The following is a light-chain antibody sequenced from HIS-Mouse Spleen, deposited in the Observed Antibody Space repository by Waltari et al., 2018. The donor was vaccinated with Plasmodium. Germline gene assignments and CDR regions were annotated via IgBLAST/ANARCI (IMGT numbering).Light chain of an antibody. CDR2: EGS. CDR1: SSDVGSYNL. V-gene: IGLV2-23*01. J-gene: IGLJ1*01. CDR3: CSYAGSSTYV. Sequence: QSALTQPASVSGSPGQSITISCTGTSSDVGSYNLVSWYQQQPGQAPKLMIYEGSKRPEGVSNRFSGSKSGNTASLTISGLQAEDEADYYCCSYAGSSTYVFGTGTKVTVL.